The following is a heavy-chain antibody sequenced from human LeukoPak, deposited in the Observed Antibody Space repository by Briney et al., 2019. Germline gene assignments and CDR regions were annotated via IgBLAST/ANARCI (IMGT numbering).Heavy chain of an antibody. Sequence: GGSLRLSCAASGFTFSDYYMSWLRQAPGKGLEGVSYISSSGSTIYYADSVKGRFTISRDNAKNSLYLQMNSLRAEDTAVYYCASGKYNWNDDAFDIWGQGTMVTVSS. CDR1: GFTFSDYY. CDR2: ISSSGSTI. D-gene: IGHD1-1*01. CDR3: ASGKYNWNDDAFDI. V-gene: IGHV3-11*04. J-gene: IGHJ3*02.